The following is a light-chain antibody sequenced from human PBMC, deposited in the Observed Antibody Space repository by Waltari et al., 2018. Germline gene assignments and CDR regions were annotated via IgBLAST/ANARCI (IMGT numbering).Light chain of an antibody. J-gene: IGKJ2*01. CDR1: QGISSY. V-gene: IGKV1-8*01. CDR3: QQYYSYLT. Sequence: AIRITQSPSSLSASTGDRVTITCRASQGISSYLAWYQPKPGEAPNLLIYAASTLQSGVPSRFSGSGSGTDFTLTSICLQSEYFATYYCQQYYSYLTFGQGTKLEIK. CDR2: AAS.